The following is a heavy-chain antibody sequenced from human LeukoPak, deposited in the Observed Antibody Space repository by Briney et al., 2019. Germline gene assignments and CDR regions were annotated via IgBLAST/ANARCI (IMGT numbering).Heavy chain of an antibody. V-gene: IGHV1-24*01. CDR3: ATGVGGVVTPPGTKYYFDY. J-gene: IGHJ4*02. CDR1: GYTLTELS. Sequence: ASVKVSCKVSGYTLTELSMHWVRQAPGKGLEWMGRIDPEDGETIYAQKFQGRVTMTEDTSTDTAYMELSSLRSEDTAVYYCATGVGGVVTPPGTKYYFDYWGQGTLVTVSS. CDR2: IDPEDGET. D-gene: IGHD3-3*01.